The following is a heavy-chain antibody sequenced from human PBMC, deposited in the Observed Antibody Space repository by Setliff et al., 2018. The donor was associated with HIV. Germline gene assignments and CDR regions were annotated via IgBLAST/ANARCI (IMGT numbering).Heavy chain of an antibody. D-gene: IGHD4-17*01. V-gene: IGHV5-10-1*01. CDR3: ARHKNGAYSLDS. J-gene: IGHJ4*02. CDR2: IDPSDSYV. Sequence: GESLKISCKASGYKFTGYWINWVRQMPGKGLEWMGRIDPSDSYVDHSPSFQGHVTISIDKSVSSAHLQWSSLKASDTAMYYCARHKNGAYSLDSWGQGTPVTVSS. CDR1: GYKFTGYW.